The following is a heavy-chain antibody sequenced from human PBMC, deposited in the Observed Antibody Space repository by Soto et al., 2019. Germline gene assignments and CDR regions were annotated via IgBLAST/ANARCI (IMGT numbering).Heavy chain of an antibody. CDR1: GYTLTGYY. V-gene: IGHV1-2*04. CDR2: INPNSGGT. D-gene: IGHD1-1*01. Sequence: ASVKVSCKASGYTLTGYYIHWVRQAPGQGLEWMGWINPNSGGTIYAQKFQGWVTMTRDTSITTAYMELSRLKSDDTAVYYCARQVFSGNSALDVWGQGTTVTVSS. CDR3: ARQVFSGNSALDV. J-gene: IGHJ6*02.